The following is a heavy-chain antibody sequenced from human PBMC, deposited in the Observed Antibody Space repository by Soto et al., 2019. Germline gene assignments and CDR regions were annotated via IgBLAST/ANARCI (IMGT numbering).Heavy chain of an antibody. CDR1: EDTFSRYT. Sequence: QVQLLQSGAGVRVPGSSMKVSCKTSEDTFSRYTINWVRQAPGQGLEWMGGISPLFGSTNYAQKFLGRVTITAAESTNTAYMELRSLRSEDTAVYYCARGVTTVTTLDYFDFGGQGSLVTVSS. V-gene: IGHV1-69*01. CDR2: ISPLFGST. CDR3: ARGVTTVTTLDYFDF. J-gene: IGHJ4*02. D-gene: IGHD4-17*01.